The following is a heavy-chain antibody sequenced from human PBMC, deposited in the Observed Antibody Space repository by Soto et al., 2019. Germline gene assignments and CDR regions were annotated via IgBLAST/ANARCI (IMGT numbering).Heavy chain of an antibody. CDR1: GYTLTHYY. CDR3: ARNGQTYDYYFVDN. CDR2: INPSTLVT. V-gene: IGHV1-46*01. Sequence: QVQLVQSGAEVKKPGASVKVSCKASGYTLTHYYMHWVRQAPGQGPEWVVVINPSTLVTRYAQKFQGRVTMTRDTSTSTVYMELNSLISEDTAVYYCARNGQTYDYYFVDNWGQGTLVTVSS. D-gene: IGHD5-12*01. J-gene: IGHJ4*02.